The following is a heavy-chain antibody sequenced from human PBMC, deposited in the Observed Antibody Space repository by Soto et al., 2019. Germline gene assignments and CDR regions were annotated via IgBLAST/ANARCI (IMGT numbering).Heavy chain of an antibody. CDR1: GDSVSSGTYY. V-gene: IGHV4-61*01. D-gene: IGHD3-22*01. CDR2: IHYSGST. Sequence: SETLSLTCTVAGDSVSSGTYYWSWIRQPPGKGLEWIGNIHYSGSTNYNPSLKSRVTMSVDTSKNQFSLKLTFVTAADTAMFYCSRSSFYYDRSGYAVAWFEPWGQGTPVTVSS. J-gene: IGHJ5*02. CDR3: SRSSFYYDRSGYAVAWFEP.